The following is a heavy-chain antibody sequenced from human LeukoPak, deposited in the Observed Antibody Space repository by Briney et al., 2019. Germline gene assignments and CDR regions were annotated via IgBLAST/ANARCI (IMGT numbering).Heavy chain of an antibody. CDR3: ARALTSGYCGGATFSYFDF. Sequence: SETLSLTCTVSGDSIISYYWSWIRQPPGKGLEWIGYIYYSGSTNSNPSLRSRVAISVDTPKNQFSLKVTSVTAADTAVYYCARALTSGYCGGATFSYFDFWGQGTLVTVSS. CDR2: IYYSGST. D-gene: IGHD2-15*01. V-gene: IGHV4-59*01. CDR1: GDSIISYY. J-gene: IGHJ4*02.